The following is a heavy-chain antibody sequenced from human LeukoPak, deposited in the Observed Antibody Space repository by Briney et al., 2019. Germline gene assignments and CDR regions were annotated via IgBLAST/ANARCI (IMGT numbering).Heavy chain of an antibody. CDR3: ARVKYYDILTGYRGLPRKNDAFDI. CDR1: GGSISSYY. Sequence: SETLSLTCTVSGGSISSYYWSWIRQPPGKGLEWIGYIYYSGSTNYNPSLKSRVTMSVDTSKNQFSLKLSSVTAADTAVYYCARVKYYDILTGYRGLPRKNDAFDIWGQGTMVTVSS. CDR2: IYYSGST. D-gene: IGHD3-9*01. J-gene: IGHJ3*02. V-gene: IGHV4-59*01.